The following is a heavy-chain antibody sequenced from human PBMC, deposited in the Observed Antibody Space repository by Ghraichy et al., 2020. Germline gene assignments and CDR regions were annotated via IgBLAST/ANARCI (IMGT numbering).Heavy chain of an antibody. J-gene: IGHJ2*01. CDR1: GGSISSSSYY. CDR2: IYYSGST. V-gene: IGHV4-39*01. D-gene: IGHD1-26*01. Sequence: SETLSLTCTVSGGSISSSSYYWGWIRQPPGKGLEWIGSIYYSGSTYYNPSLKSRVTISVDTSKNQFSLKLSSVTAADTAVYYCARPAELAHFGLRYFDLWGRGTLVTVSS. CDR3: ARPAELAHFGLRYFDL.